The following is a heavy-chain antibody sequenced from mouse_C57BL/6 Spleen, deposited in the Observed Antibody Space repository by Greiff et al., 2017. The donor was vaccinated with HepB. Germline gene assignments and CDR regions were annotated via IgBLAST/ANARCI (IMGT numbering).Heavy chain of an antibody. CDR3: ARENWDYAMDY. J-gene: IGHJ4*01. CDR2: ISDGGSYT. Sequence: DVQLVESGGGLVKPGGSLKLSCAASGFTFSSYAMSWVRQTPEKRLEWVATISDGGSYTYYPDNVKGRFTISRDNAKNNLYLQMSHLKSEDTAMYYCARENWDYAMDYWGQGTSVTVSS. CDR1: GFTFSSYA. D-gene: IGHD4-1*01. V-gene: IGHV5-4*01.